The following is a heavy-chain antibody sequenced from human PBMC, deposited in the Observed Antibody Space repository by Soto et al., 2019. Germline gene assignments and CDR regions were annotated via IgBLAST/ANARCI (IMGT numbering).Heavy chain of an antibody. V-gene: IGHV3-15*01. CDR3: TTAADYGDYDFDY. CDR2: IKSKTDGGTT. D-gene: IGHD4-17*01. CDR1: GFTFSNAW. Sequence: GGSLRLSCAASGFTFSNAWMSWVRQAPGKGLEWVGRIKSKTDGGTTDYAAPVKGRFAISRDDSKNTLYLQMNSLKTEDTAVYYCTTAADYGDYDFDYWGQGTLVTVSS. J-gene: IGHJ4*02.